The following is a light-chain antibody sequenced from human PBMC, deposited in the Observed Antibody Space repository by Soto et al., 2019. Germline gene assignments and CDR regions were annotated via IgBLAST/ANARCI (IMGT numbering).Light chain of an antibody. J-gene: IGKJ1*01. CDR1: QDISSS. V-gene: IGKV1-39*01. CDR2: AAS. Sequence: DIQMTQSPSSLSASIGDRVTISCRASQDISSSLNWYQQKAGKAPKLLIYAASSLQSGVPSRFSGSGSGTDFTLTISSLQPEDFASYYCQQSDIPPPTFGQGTKLDI. CDR3: QQSDIPPPT.